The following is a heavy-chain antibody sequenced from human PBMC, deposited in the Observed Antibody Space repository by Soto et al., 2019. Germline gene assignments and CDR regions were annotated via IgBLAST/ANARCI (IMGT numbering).Heavy chain of an antibody. CDR3: ARDPVFYCADEHFDY. CDR2: IIPIFSTA. D-gene: IGHD1-26*01. CDR1: GGTFSIYA. J-gene: IGHJ4*02. Sequence: QVQLVQSGAEVKKHGSSVNVSCKASGGTFSIYAISWVRQAPGQGLEWMGGIIPIFSTANDAQKFQGRVTITADESTSTAYMELSRLRSEDPAVYYCARDPVFYCADEHFDYWGQGTLVTVSS. V-gene: IGHV1-69*01.